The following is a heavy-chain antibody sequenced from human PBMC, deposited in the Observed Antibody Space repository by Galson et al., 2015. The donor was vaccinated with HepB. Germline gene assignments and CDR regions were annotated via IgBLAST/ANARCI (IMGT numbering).Heavy chain of an antibody. J-gene: IGHJ4*02. D-gene: IGHD6-19*01. CDR2: IIPIFGTA. CDR3: AREDSSGWYGRSDY. CDR1: GGTFSSYA. Sequence: SVKVSCKASGGTFSSYAISWVRQAPGQGLEWMGGIIPIFGTANYAQKFQGRVTITADKSTSTAYMELSSLRSEDTAVYYCAREDSSGWYGRSDYWGQGTLVTVSS. V-gene: IGHV1-69*06.